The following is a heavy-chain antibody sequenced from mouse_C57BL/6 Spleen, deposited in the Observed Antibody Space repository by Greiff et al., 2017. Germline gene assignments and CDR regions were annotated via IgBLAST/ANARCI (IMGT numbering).Heavy chain of an antibody. CDR3: ARLTGTMIGDYFDY. CDR1: GYSFTDYN. D-gene: IGHD4-1*01. CDR2: INPNYGTT. Sequence: VQLKESGPELVKPGASVKISCKASGYSFTDYNMNWVKQSNGKSLEWIGVINPNYGTTSYNQKFKGKATLTVDQSSSTAYMQLNSLTSEDSAVYYCARLTGTMIGDYFDYWGQGTTLTVSS. V-gene: IGHV1-39*01. J-gene: IGHJ2*01.